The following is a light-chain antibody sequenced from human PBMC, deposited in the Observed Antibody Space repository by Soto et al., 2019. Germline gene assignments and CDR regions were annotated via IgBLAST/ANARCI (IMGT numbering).Light chain of an antibody. CDR2: GAS. CDR3: QQYNSWPPEA. Sequence: GVTQSRATGSMSPGKRATRAWRASQSVSSNLAGYQKKPGQAPRLLIYGASTRATGSPASSSGSGSRTELTHPLCRLLSEEFAVYHCQQYNSWPPEAFGQGTKVDIK. V-gene: IGKV3-15*01. J-gene: IGKJ1*01. CDR1: QSVSSN.